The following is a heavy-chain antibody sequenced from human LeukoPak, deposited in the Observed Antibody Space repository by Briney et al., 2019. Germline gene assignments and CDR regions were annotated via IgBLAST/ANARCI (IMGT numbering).Heavy chain of an antibody. J-gene: IGHJ4*02. CDR2: IYYSGST. CDR3: ARDPGQLWLDAGAYFDY. CDR1: GGSISSSSYY. D-gene: IGHD5-18*01. Sequence: SETLSLTCTVSGGSISSSSYYWGWIRQPPGKGLEWIGSIYYSGSTYYNPSLKSRVTISVDTSKNQFSLKLSSVTAADTAVYYCARDPGQLWLDAGAYFDYWGQGTLVTVSS. V-gene: IGHV4-39*07.